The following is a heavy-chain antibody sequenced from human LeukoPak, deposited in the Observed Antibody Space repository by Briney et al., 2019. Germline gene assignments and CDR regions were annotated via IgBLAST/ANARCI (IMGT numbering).Heavy chain of an antibody. Sequence: ASVKVSCKASGYTFTSYDINWVRQATGQGLEWMGWMNPNSGNTGYAQKFQGRVTMTRNTSISTAYMELSSLRSEDTAVYYCARVSGKYSSSWYDFDYWGQGTLVTVSS. CDR3: ARVSGKYSSSWYDFDY. D-gene: IGHD6-13*01. V-gene: IGHV1-8*01. J-gene: IGHJ4*02. CDR1: GYTFTSYD. CDR2: MNPNSGNT.